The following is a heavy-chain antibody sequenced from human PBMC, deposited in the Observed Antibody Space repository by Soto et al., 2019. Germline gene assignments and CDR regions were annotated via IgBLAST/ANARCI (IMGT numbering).Heavy chain of an antibody. V-gene: IGHV3-9*01. D-gene: IGHD6-13*01. Sequence: EVHLVESGGGLVQPGRSLKLSCVASGFTFDDYAMYWVRQAPGKGPEWVSGISWSGTNIAYADSVKGRFTISRDNAKNPLYLQMNSLRADDTALYYCAKGGSAALISAAGTGNWFDPWGQGSLVTVSS. CDR3: AKGGSAALISAAGTGNWFDP. CDR1: GFTFDDYA. J-gene: IGHJ5*02. CDR2: ISWSGTNI.